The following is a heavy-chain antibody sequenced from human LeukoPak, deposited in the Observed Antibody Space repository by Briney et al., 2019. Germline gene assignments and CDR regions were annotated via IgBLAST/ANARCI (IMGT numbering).Heavy chain of an antibody. Sequence: ASVKVSCKVSGYTLTELSMHWVRQAPGKGLEWMGGFDPEDGETIYAQKFQGRVTMTEDTSTDTAYMELNSLRAEDTAVYYCAKRSSSTSCYTRCNNWFDPWGQGTLVTVSS. D-gene: IGHD2-2*02. CDR3: AKRSSSTSCYTRCNNWFDP. CDR1: GYTLTELS. CDR2: FDPEDGET. V-gene: IGHV1-24*01. J-gene: IGHJ5*02.